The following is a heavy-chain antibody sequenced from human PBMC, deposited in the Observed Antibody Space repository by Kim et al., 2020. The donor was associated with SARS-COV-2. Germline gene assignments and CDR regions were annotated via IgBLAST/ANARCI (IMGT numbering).Heavy chain of an antibody. CDR3: ARGIYLRPLGGGYAHNWFDP. J-gene: IGHJ5*02. Sequence: RVTISVDTSKNQFSLKLSSVTAADTAVYYCARGIYLRPLGGGYAHNWFDPWGQGTLVTVSS. D-gene: IGHD3-22*01. V-gene: IGHV4-34*01.